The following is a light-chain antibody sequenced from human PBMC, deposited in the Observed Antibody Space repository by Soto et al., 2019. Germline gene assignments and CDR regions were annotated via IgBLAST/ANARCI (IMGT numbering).Light chain of an antibody. CDR1: QGIRAD. CDR3: LQDYDYPRT. Sequence: AIQMTQSPSSLSASVGDRVTMTCRASQGIRADLGWYQQKPGEAPKLLIYGTSTLHTGVPSRFSGSGSGADFTLTISSLQPEDFATYYCLQDYDYPRTFGQGTKVEIK. V-gene: IGKV1-6*01. J-gene: IGKJ1*01. CDR2: GTS.